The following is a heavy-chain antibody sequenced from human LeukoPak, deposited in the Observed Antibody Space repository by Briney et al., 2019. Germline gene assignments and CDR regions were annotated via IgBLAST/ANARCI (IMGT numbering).Heavy chain of an antibody. Sequence: GGSLRLSCAASGFTFSSYWMHWVRQAPGKGLVWVSRINPDGSSTICADSVKGRFTISRDNAKNTLYLQMNSLRAEDTAVYYCASRGRDGYDTGGYFDHWGQGTLVTVSS. V-gene: IGHV3-74*01. CDR2: INPDGSST. J-gene: IGHJ4*02. D-gene: IGHD5-24*01. CDR3: ASRGRDGYDTGGYFDH. CDR1: GFTFSSYW.